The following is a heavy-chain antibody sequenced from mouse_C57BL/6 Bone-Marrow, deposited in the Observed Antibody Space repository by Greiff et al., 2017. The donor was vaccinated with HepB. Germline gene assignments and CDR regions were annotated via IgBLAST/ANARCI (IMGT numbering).Heavy chain of an antibody. CDR2: IRNKANGYTT. V-gene: IGHV7-3*01. CDR1: GFTFTDYY. D-gene: IGHD1-1*01. CDR3: ASSPLYYGSSLLLAY. Sequence: EVKVVESGGGLVQPGGSLSLSCAASGFTFTDYYMSWVRQPPGKALEWLGFIRNKANGYTTEYSASVKGRFTISRDNSQSILYLQMNALRAEDSATYYCASSPLYYGSSLLLAYWGQGTLVTVSA. J-gene: IGHJ3*01.